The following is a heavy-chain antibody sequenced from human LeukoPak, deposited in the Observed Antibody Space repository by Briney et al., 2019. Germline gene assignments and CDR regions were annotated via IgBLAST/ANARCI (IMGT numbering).Heavy chain of an antibody. Sequence: QPGGSLRLPCAASGFTFSTYDMHWVRQATGRGLEWVSGIRTAGDEYYPGSVKGRFSVSRENAKNSLHPQMNSLRAGDTAVYYCARGANGASGYPFDYWGQGTLVTVSS. J-gene: IGHJ4*02. D-gene: IGHD3-22*01. CDR3: ARGANGASGYPFDY. V-gene: IGHV3-13*01. CDR2: IRTAGDE. CDR1: GFTFSTYD.